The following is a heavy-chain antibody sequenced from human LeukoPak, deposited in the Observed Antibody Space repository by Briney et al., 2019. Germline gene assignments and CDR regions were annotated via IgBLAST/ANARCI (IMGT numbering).Heavy chain of an antibody. V-gene: IGHV4-59*01. CDR3: ARDSDYSGGSCYFYY. D-gene: IGHD2-15*01. Sequence: SETLSLTCTVSVGSLSSYYWSWIRQPPGTGLEWIGYIYYSGSTNYNPSLTSRVTISVDTSKNQFSLKLSSVSAADTAVYYCARDSDYSGGSCYFYYWVQGTLVTVSS. CDR2: IYYSGST. J-gene: IGHJ4*02. CDR1: VGSLSSYY.